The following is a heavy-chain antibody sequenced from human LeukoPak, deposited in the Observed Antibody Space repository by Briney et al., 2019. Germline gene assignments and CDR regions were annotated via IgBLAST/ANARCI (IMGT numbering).Heavy chain of an antibody. Sequence: SQTLSLTCTVSGASFNSDDQYWIWIRQSPGKGLDWIGSIHPSGMLYNNPSLESRVTMSRDTSKNQFSLNLNSVTAADTAVYFCSRGLDSRKLGYWGQGISVTVS. CDR2: IHPSGML. J-gene: IGHJ4*02. CDR3: SRGLDSRKLGY. CDR1: GASFNSDDQY. D-gene: IGHD3-22*01. V-gene: IGHV4-31*03.